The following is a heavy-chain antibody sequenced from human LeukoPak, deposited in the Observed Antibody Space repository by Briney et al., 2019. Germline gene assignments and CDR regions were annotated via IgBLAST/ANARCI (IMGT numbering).Heavy chain of an antibody. CDR3: ARGYSNYGYVFNI. Sequence: GGSLRLSCAASGFTFSSYSMNWVRQAPGKGLEWVSSISSSSSYIYYADSVKGRFTSSRDNARNSLYLQMSSLRAEDTAVYYCARGYSNYGYVFNIWGQGTMVTVSS. D-gene: IGHD4-11*01. V-gene: IGHV3-21*01. CDR1: GFTFSSYS. CDR2: ISSSSSYI. J-gene: IGHJ3*02.